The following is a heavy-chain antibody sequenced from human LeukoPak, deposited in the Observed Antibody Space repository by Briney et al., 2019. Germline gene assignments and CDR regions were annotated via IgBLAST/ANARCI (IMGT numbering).Heavy chain of an antibody. J-gene: IGHJ4*02. V-gene: IGHV4-4*07. D-gene: IGHD3-22*01. Sequence: SETLSLTCTVSGGSISSYYWSWIRQPAGKGLEWIGRIYTSGSTNYNPSLKSRVTMSVDTSKNQFSLKLSSVTATDTAVYYCAGQIVVVTHFDYWGQGTQVTVSS. CDR2: IYTSGST. CDR3: AGQIVVVTHFDY. CDR1: GGSISSYY.